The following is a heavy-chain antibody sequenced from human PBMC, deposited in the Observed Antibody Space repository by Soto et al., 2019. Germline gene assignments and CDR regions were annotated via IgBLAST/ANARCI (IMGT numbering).Heavy chain of an antibody. CDR1: GYTFWNFG. V-gene: IGHV1-18*03. CDR3: ARLPTSGYHTHYYYGMDV. Sequence: QVYLEQSGAEVKKPGASVKVTCKASGYTFWNFGISWVRQAPGQGLEWMGWISPYNDNTNSAQKFQDRVTMTTDTSTSTAYMELRSLRSDDMAVYYCARLPTSGYHTHYYYGMDVWGQGTTVTVSS. CDR2: ISPYNDNT. J-gene: IGHJ6*02. D-gene: IGHD3-22*01.